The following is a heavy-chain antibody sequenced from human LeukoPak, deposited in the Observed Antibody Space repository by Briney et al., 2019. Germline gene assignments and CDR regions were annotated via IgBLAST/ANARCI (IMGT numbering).Heavy chain of an antibody. D-gene: IGHD4-23*01. Sequence: SETLSLTCAVYAGSFSGYYWSWIRQPPGKGLEWIGEINHSGSTNYNPSLKSRVTISVDTSKNQFSLKLSSVTAADTAVYYCAREPLPGGNQYYFDYWGQGTLVTVSS. V-gene: IGHV4-34*01. CDR2: INHSGST. J-gene: IGHJ4*02. CDR3: AREPLPGGNQYYFDY. CDR1: AGSFSGYY.